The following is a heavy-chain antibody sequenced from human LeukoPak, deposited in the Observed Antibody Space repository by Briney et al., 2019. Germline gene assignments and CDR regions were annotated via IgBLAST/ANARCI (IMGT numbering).Heavy chain of an antibody. CDR2: IYNSGST. D-gene: IGHD3-16*01. Sequence: LETLSLTCNVSGGSVSRGSYYWSWIRQPPGKGLEWLGYIYNSGSTNYNPPLKSLVTISVDTTKNQFSMKPSSVTAADTAVYYGERDLRIQDAFDIWGQGTVVTVSS. J-gene: IGHJ3*02. CDR3: ERDLRIQDAFDI. CDR1: GGSVSRGSYY. V-gene: IGHV4-61*01.